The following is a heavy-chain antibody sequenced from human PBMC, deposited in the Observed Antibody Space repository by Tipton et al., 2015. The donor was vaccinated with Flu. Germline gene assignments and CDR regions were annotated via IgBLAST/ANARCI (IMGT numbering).Heavy chain of an antibody. CDR2: IWYDGSNK. D-gene: IGHD3-10*01. CDR3: ARDIGTLVRGGGS. J-gene: IGHJ5*02. Sequence: SLRLSCAASGFTFRNYGMHWVRQAPGKGLEWVASIWYDGSNKYHADPVKGRFTISRDNSKNTPYLQVNNLRAEDTAVYYCARDIGTLVRGGGSWGQGTLVTVSS. V-gene: IGHV3-33*01. CDR1: GFTFRNYG.